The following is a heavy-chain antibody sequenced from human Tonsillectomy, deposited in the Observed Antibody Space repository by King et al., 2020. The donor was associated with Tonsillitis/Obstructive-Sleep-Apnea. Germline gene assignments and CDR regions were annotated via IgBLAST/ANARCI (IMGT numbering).Heavy chain of an antibody. D-gene: IGHD3-3*01. V-gene: IGHV3-21*01. J-gene: IGHJ3*02. CDR2: ISSSSTYI. CDR3: ARGTYSIFGPDDAFNI. CDR1: GFKFSSYS. Sequence: VQLVESGGGLVKPGGSLRLSCAASGFKFSSYSMNWVRQAPGKGLEWVSSISSSSTYIYYADSVKGRFTISRDNAKNSLYLQLNSLRAEETAVYYCARGTYSIFGPDDAFNIWGQGTMVTVSS.